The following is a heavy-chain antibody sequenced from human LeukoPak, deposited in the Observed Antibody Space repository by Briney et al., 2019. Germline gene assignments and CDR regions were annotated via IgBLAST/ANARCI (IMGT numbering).Heavy chain of an antibody. CDR2: ISSSGSTI. D-gene: IGHD2-2*01. CDR1: GFTFSSYE. CDR3: ARGAGGAAAHFGWFDP. J-gene: IGHJ5*02. V-gene: IGHV3-48*03. Sequence: GGSLRLSCAASGFTFSSYEMNWVRQAPGKGLEWVSYISSSGSTIYYADSVKGRFTISRDNAKNSLYLQMNSLRAEDTAVYYCARGAGGAAAHFGWFDPWGQGTLVTVSS.